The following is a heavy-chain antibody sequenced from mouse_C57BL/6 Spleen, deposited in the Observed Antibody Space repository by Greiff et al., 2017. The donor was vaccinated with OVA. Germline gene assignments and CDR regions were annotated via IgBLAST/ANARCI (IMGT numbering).Heavy chain of an antibody. CDR1: GYTFTSYG. J-gene: IGHJ1*03. Sequence: QVQLQQSGAELARPGASVKLSCKASGYTFTSYGISWVKQRTGQGLEWIGEIYPRSGNTYYNEKFKGKATLTADKSSSTAYMELRSLTSEDSAVYFCARRDYGSSHWYFDVGGTGTTVTVSS. D-gene: IGHD1-1*01. V-gene: IGHV1-81*01. CDR3: ARRDYGSSHWYFDV. CDR2: IYPRSGNT.